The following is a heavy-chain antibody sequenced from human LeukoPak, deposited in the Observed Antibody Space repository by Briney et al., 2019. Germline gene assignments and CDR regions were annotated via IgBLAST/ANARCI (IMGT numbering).Heavy chain of an antibody. Sequence: GGSLRLSCAASGFTFSSYAMSWVRQAPGKGLEWVSAISGSGGSTNYADSVKGRFTISRDNSKNTLYLQMNSLRAEDTAVYYYAKARGPYSSGWYVDYYYSMDVWGQGTTVTVSS. CDR1: GFTFSSYA. V-gene: IGHV3-23*01. CDR2: ISGSGGST. D-gene: IGHD6-19*01. J-gene: IGHJ6*02. CDR3: AKARGPYSSGWYVDYYYSMDV.